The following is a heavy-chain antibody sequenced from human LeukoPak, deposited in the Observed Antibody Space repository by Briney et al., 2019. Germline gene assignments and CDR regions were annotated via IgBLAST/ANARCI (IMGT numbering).Heavy chain of an antibody. CDR3: AKVTLDHSGWYSHFGY. CDR1: GFTFSSYA. Sequence: PGGSLRLSCAASGFTFSSYAMSWVRQAPGKGLEWVAAIFGSGGSTYYADSVKGRFTISRDNSKNTLYLQMNSLRAEDTAVYYCAKVTLDHSGWYSHFGYWGQGTLVTVSS. J-gene: IGHJ4*02. CDR2: IFGSGGST. D-gene: IGHD6-19*01. V-gene: IGHV3-23*01.